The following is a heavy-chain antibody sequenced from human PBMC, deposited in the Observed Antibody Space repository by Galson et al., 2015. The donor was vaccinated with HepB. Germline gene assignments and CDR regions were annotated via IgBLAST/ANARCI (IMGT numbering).Heavy chain of an antibody. D-gene: IGHD3-10*01. V-gene: IGHV1-18*01. Sequence: SVKVSCKASGYTFTGYGISWVRQAPGQGLEWMGWISAYNGNTNYAQKLQGRVTMTTDTSTSTAYMELRSLRSDDTAVYYCARARGVYYYGSGRGGPFDYWGQGTLVTVSS. CDR3: ARARGVYYYGSGRGGPFDY. J-gene: IGHJ4*02. CDR1: GYTFTGYG. CDR2: ISAYNGNT.